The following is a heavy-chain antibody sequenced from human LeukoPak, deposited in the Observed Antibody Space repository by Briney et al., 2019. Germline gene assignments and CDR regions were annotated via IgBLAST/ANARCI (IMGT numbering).Heavy chain of an antibody. CDR2: INHSGST. CDR1: GGLFSGYY. V-gene: IGHV4-34*01. Sequence: SETLSLTCAVYGGLFSGYYWSWIRQRPGKGLEWIGEINHSGSTNYNPSLKSRVTVSVDTSKNQFSLKLSSVTAADTAVYYCARGSDSSGWYPYWGQGTLVTVSS. D-gene: IGHD6-19*01. CDR3: ARGSDSSGWYPY. J-gene: IGHJ4*02.